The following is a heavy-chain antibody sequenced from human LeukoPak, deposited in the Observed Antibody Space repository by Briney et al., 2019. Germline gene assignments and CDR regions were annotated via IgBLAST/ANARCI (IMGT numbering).Heavy chain of an antibody. D-gene: IGHD2/OR15-2a*01. CDR3: ARVGTTSNFYYYYGMDA. CDR1: GFTFSSYW. Sequence: GGSLRLSCAASGFTFSSYWMYWVRQAPGKGLVWVSRINSDGSTTSYADSVKGRFTISRDNAKNTLYLQMNSLRAEDTAVYYCARVGTTSNFYYYYGMDAWGQGTTVTVSS. V-gene: IGHV3-74*01. CDR2: INSDGSTT. J-gene: IGHJ6*02.